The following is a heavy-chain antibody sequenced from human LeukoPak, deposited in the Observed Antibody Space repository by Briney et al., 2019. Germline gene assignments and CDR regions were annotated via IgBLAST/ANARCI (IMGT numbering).Heavy chain of an antibody. J-gene: IGHJ6*02. CDR1: GYTFTSYG. V-gene: IGHV1-8*02. Sequence: GASVKVSCKASGYTFTSYGISWVRQAPGQGLEWMGWMNPNSGNTGYAQKFQGRVTMTRNTSISTAYMELSSLRSEDTAVYYCARGGYCSSTSCYGDYYYGMDVWGQGTTVTVSS. CDR2: MNPNSGNT. CDR3: ARGGYCSSTSCYGDYYYGMDV. D-gene: IGHD2-2*01.